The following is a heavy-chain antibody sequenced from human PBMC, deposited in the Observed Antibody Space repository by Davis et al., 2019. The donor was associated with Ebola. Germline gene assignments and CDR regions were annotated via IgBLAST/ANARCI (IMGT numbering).Heavy chain of an antibody. D-gene: IGHD6-13*01. Sequence: GESLKISCAASGFTFSSYAMSWVRQAPGKGLEWVSYISSSSSYTNYADSVKGRFTISRDNAKNSLYLQMNSLRAEDTAVYYCARDKSSSWSYYYYGMDVWGQGTTVTVSS. CDR2: ISSSSSYT. J-gene: IGHJ6*02. V-gene: IGHV3-21*05. CDR3: ARDKSSSWSYYYYGMDV. CDR1: GFTFSSYA.